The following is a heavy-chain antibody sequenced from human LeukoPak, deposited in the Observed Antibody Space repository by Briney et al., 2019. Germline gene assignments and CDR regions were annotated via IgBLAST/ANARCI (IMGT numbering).Heavy chain of an antibody. CDR3: AREGLLAARRDGYDY. J-gene: IGHJ4*02. V-gene: IGHV3-21*01. Sequence: GGSLRLSCAASGFTFSSYSMNWVRQAPGKGLEWVSSISSSSSYIYYADSVKGRFTISRDNAKNSLYLQMNSLRAEDTAVYYCAREGLLAARRDGYDYWGQGTLVTVSS. CDR2: ISSSSSYI. CDR1: GFTFSSYS. D-gene: IGHD6-6*01.